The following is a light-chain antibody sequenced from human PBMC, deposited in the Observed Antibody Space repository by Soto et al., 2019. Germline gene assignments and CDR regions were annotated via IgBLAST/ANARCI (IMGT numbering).Light chain of an antibody. CDR2: EAI. J-gene: IGLJ2*01. CDR1: SSDVGGYDF. Sequence: QSALTQPASVSGSVGQSITISCTGTSSDVGGYDFVSWYQQHPGKAPKLILFEAINRPSGISNRFSGSKSDTTASLTISGLQTDDEGDYYCASYTGNNAWLFGGGTKLTVL. V-gene: IGLV2-14*01. CDR3: ASYTGNNAWL.